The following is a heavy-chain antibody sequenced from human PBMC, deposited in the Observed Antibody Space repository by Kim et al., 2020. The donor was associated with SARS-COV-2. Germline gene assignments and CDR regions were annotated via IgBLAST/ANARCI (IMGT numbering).Heavy chain of an antibody. Sequence: GGSLRLSCAASGFTFSSYSMNWVRQAPGKGLEWVSSISSSSSYIYYADSVKGRFTISRDNAKNSLYLQMNSLRAEDTAVYYCARFGAAGTMDYYDSRRSYYGMDVWGQGTTVTVSS. J-gene: IGHJ6*02. D-gene: IGHD3-22*01. CDR1: GFTFSSYS. CDR2: ISSSSSYI. V-gene: IGHV3-21*04. CDR3: ARFGAAGTMDYYDSRRSYYGMDV.